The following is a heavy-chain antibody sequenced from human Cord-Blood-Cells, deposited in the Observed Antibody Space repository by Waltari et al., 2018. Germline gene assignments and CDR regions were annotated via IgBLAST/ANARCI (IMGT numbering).Heavy chain of an antibody. CDR2: IRYDGSNK. CDR1: GFTFSSYG. V-gene: IGHV3-30*02. Sequence: QVQLVDSGGGVVQPGGSLRLSCAASGFTFSSYGMHWVRQAPGKGLEWVAFIRYDGSNKYYADSVKGRFTIARDNSKNTLYLQMNSLRAEDTAVYYCAKEMAYCSSTSCYTAFDYWGQGTLVTVSS. D-gene: IGHD2-2*02. J-gene: IGHJ4*02. CDR3: AKEMAYCSSTSCYTAFDY.